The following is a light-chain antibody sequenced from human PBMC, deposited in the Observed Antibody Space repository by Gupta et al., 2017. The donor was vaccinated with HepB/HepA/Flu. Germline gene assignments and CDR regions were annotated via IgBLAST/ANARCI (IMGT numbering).Light chain of an antibody. V-gene: IGKV1-5*03. J-gene: IGKJ1*01. CDR2: KAS. CDR3: QQENSSTWT. Sequence: DIQMTHAPSTLSASVGHRVTITCRPSQSINTRLAWYQQKPGQAPKLLIYKASSRHSGVPYRFSGSGSGTEFTLTVSRLQPDDFATYYCQQENSSTWTFGQGTKVEIK. CDR1: QSINTR.